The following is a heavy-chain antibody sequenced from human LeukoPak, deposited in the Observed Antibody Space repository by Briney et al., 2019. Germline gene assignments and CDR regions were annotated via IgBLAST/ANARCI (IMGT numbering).Heavy chain of an antibody. Sequence: GGSLRLSCAASGFTFSNAWMSWVRQAPGKGLEWVGRIKSKTDGGTTDYAAPVKGRFTISRDDSKNTLYLQMNSLKTEDTAVYYCTTGLMATKWIGGDYWGQGTLITVSS. D-gene: IGHD5-24*01. J-gene: IGHJ4*02. CDR3: TTGLMATKWIGGDY. CDR2: IKSKTDGGTT. V-gene: IGHV3-15*01. CDR1: GFTFSNAW.